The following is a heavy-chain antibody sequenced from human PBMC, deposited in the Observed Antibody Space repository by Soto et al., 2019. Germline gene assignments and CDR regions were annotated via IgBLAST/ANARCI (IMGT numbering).Heavy chain of an antibody. D-gene: IGHD2-8*01. J-gene: IGHJ6*02. CDR2: IKQDGSEK. CDR1: GFTFSSYW. V-gene: IGHV3-7*05. Sequence: EVQLVESGGGLVQPGGSLRLSCAASGFTFSSYWMSWVRQAPGKGLEWVANIKQDGSEKYYVESVKGRFTISRENAKNSLYLKMNSLRAEDTAVYYCVLMGLSGIDVWGQGTTVTVSS. CDR3: VLMGLSGIDV.